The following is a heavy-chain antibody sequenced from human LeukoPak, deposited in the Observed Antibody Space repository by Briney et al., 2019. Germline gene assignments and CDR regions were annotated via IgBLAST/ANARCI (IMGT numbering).Heavy chain of an antibody. CDR1: GFTNSSIY. CDR3: ARVSDGSYVPFDY. CDR2: IYSGGST. V-gene: IGHV3-53*01. D-gene: IGHD5-24*01. J-gene: IGHJ4*02. Sequence: GGSLRLSCAGSGFTNSSIYMSWLRQTPGKGLEWVSVIYSGGSTYYADSVKGRFTISRDNSKNTLYLQMNSLRAEDTAVYYCARVSDGSYVPFDYWGQGTLVTVSS.